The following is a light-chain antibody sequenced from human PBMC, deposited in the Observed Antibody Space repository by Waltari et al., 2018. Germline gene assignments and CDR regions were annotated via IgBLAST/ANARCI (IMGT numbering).Light chain of an antibody. V-gene: IGKV3-20*01. Sequence: EIVLTQSPGTLSLSPGERATLSCRASQSVSRYLAWYQQKPGQGPRLLIYEASRRATGIPDRFSGSGSGTDFTLTISRLEPEDFAVYYCQKYGTLPATFGQGTKVEIK. CDR1: QSVSRY. J-gene: IGKJ1*01. CDR2: EAS. CDR3: QKYGTLPAT.